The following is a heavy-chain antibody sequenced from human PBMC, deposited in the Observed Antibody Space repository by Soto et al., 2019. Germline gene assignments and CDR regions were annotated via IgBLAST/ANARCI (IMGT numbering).Heavy chain of an antibody. J-gene: IGHJ5*02. CDR2: ISGYSGDT. V-gene: IGHV1-18*01. CDR3: PRENGRWWVDP. Sequence: QVQLVQSGGEVKEPGASVKVSCKASGYTITSYGFSWVRQAPGQGLEWMGWISGYSGDTKYSQKFQGRVTMTTDTPTGTAPMERRALPSDDTAVYYGPRENGRWWVDPGGQET. CDR1: GYTITSYG. D-gene: IGHD2-15*01.